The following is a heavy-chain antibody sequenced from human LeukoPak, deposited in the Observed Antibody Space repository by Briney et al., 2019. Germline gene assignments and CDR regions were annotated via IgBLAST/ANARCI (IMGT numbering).Heavy chain of an antibody. Sequence: SETLSLTCTASGGSISSSSYYWGWIRQPPGKGLEWIGSIYYSGTTYYNPSLKSRVTISVDTSKNQFSLKLSSVTAADTAVYYCARLGIAVAGDFDYWGQGTLVTVSS. CDR3: ARLGIAVAGDFDY. CDR1: GGSISSSSYY. CDR2: IYYSGTT. J-gene: IGHJ4*02. D-gene: IGHD6-19*01. V-gene: IGHV4-39*01.